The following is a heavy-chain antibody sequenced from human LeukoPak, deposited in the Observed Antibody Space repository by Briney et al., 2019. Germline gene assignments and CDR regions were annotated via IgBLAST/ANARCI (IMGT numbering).Heavy chain of an antibody. Sequence: PSETLSLTCTVSGGSISSSSYYWGWIRQPPGKGLEWIGSIYYSGNTYYNPSLKSRVTISVDTSKNQFSLKLSSVTAAVTAVYYCARIAWYFEQAFDIWGQGTMVTVSS. CDR2: IYYSGNT. CDR3: ARIAWYFEQAFDI. CDR1: GGSISSSSYY. D-gene: IGHD1/OR15-1a*01. J-gene: IGHJ3*02. V-gene: IGHV4-39*01.